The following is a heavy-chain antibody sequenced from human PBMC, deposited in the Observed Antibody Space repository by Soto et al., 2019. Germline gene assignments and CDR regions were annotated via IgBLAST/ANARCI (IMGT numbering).Heavy chain of an antibody. D-gene: IGHD6-19*01. Sequence: SETLSLTCAVYGGSFSGYYWSWIRQPPGKGLEWIGEINHSGSTNYNPSLKSRVTISVDTSKNQFSLKLSSVTAADTAVYYCARRIAVAKDDAFDIWGQGTMVTVSS. J-gene: IGHJ3*02. CDR2: INHSGST. V-gene: IGHV4-34*01. CDR1: GGSFSGYY. CDR3: ARRIAVAKDDAFDI.